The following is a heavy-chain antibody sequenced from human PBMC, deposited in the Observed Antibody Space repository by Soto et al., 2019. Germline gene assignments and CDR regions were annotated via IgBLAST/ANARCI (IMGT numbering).Heavy chain of an antibody. J-gene: IGHJ4*02. V-gene: IGHV3-73*01. CDR2: IRSKTNSYAT. CDR3: TRQTDAVQWLVVPTDYNFDY. D-gene: IGHD6-19*01. Sequence: SLRLSCAASGFTFGGSAMHWVRQASGKGLEWVGHIRSKTNSYATAYAESVKGRFTISRDDSMNTAYLQMNSLKTEDTAVYFCTRQTDAVQWLVVPTDYNFDYWGQGTLVTVSS. CDR1: GFTFGGSA.